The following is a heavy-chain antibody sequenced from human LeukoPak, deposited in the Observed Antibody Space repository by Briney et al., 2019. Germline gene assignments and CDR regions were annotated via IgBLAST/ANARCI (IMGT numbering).Heavy chain of an antibody. Sequence: PGGSLRLSCAASGFTFSSYAMSWVRQAPGKGLEWVSAISGSGGSTYYADSVKGRFTISRDNSKNTLYLQMNSLRAEDTAEYYCGKGALVVGSRYYFDFGAREPRDTVPS. D-gene: IGHD2-8*02. J-gene: IGHJ4*02. V-gene: IGHV3-23*01. CDR2: ISGSGGST. CDR3: GKGALVVGSRYYFDF. CDR1: GFTFSSYA.